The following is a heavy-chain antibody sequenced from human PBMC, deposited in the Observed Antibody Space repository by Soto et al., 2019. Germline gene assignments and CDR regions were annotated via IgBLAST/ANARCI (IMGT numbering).Heavy chain of an antibody. J-gene: IGHJ4*02. D-gene: IGHD3-10*01. V-gene: IGHV1-8*01. CDR2: MNPHNGNT. Sequence: QVQLVQSGAEVKKPGASVKVSCRASGYTFTNYDIIWVRQAPGQGLECMGWMNPHNGNTGYAQNFQGRVTMTRNTSINAAYMELSSLKSEDTAVYYCARGPGDLGYLDYWGQGALGTVSS. CDR1: GYTFTNYD. CDR3: ARGPGDLGYLDY.